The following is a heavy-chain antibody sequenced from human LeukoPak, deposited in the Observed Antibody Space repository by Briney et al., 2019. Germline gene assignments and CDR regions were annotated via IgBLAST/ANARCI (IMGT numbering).Heavy chain of an antibody. Sequence: ASVKVSCKASGYTFTRYGISWVRQAPGQGLEWMGWINTNTGNPTYAQGFPGRFVFSLDTSVSTAYLQISSLKAEDTAVYYCARAGGHPVLRFLEWLPNYYYYMDVWGKGTTVTVSS. CDR3: ARAGGHPVLRFLEWLPNYYYYMDV. CDR2: INTNTGNP. J-gene: IGHJ6*03. V-gene: IGHV7-4-1*02. D-gene: IGHD3-3*01. CDR1: GYTFTRYG.